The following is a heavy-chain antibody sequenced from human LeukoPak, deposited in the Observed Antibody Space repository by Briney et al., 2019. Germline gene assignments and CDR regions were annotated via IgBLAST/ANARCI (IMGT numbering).Heavy chain of an antibody. CDR1: GGTFSSYA. CDR2: ISAYNGNT. D-gene: IGHD1-26*01. V-gene: IGHV1-18*01. CDR3: ARDGRVGTSDAFDI. J-gene: IGHJ3*02. Sequence: ASVKVSCKASGGTFSSYAISWVRQAPGQGLEWMGWISAYNGNTNYAQKLQGRVTMTTDTSTSTAYMELRSLRSDDTAVYYCARDGRVGTSDAFDIWGQGTMVTVSS.